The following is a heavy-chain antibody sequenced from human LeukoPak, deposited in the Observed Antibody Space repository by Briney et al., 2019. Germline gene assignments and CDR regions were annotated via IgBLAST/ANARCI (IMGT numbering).Heavy chain of an antibody. V-gene: IGHV1-8*02. Sequence: ASVKVSCKASGYTFTSYDINWVRQATGQGLEWMGWMNPNSGNTGYAQKFQGRVTMTTDTSTSTAYMELRSLRSDDTAVYYCAAYCSSTSCYSRGFDYWGQGTLVTVSS. CDR3: AAYCSSTSCYSRGFDY. CDR1: GYTFTSYD. D-gene: IGHD2-2*01. J-gene: IGHJ4*02. CDR2: MNPNSGNT.